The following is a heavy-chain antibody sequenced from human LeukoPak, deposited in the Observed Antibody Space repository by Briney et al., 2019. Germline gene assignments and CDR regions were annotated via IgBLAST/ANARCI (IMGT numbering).Heavy chain of an antibody. Sequence: SLRLSCAASVFTFDDYAMHWVRQAPGKGLEWVSGISWNSGSIGYADSVKGRFTISRDNAKNSLYLQMNSLRAEDTALYYCAKDSLRYCSSTSCYQFDYWGQGTLVTVSS. CDR3: AKDSLRYCSSTSCYQFDY. V-gene: IGHV3-9*01. CDR1: VFTFDDYA. J-gene: IGHJ4*02. CDR2: ISWNSGSI. D-gene: IGHD2-2*01.